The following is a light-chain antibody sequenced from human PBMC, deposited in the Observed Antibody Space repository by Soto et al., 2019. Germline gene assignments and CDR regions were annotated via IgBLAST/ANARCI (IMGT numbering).Light chain of an antibody. V-gene: IGKV1-39*01. CDR2: AAS. Sequence: DIQMTQSPSSLSASVGDRVTITCRASQSISSYLNWYQQKPGKAPKRLIYAASSLQSGVPSRFSGSGSGTDFTLTISSLQPEAFATYYCQQSYSTPLFGGGTKVEIK. J-gene: IGKJ4*01. CDR3: QQSYSTPL. CDR1: QSISSY.